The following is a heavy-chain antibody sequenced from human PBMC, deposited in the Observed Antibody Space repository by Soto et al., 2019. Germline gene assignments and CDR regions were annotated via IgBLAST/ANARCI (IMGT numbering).Heavy chain of an antibody. CDR2: MNPNSGNT. D-gene: IGHD6-19*01. V-gene: IGHV1-8*01. CDR3: ARGRSSGWSGEYYYGMDV. Sequence: QVQLVQSGAEVKKPGASVKVSCKASGYTLTSYDIKWVREATGQGLEWMGWMNPNSGNTGYAQKFQGRVTMTRNTSISTAYMELSSLRSEDTAVYYCARGRSSGWSGEYYYGMDVWGQGTTVTVSS. CDR1: GYTLTSYD. J-gene: IGHJ6*02.